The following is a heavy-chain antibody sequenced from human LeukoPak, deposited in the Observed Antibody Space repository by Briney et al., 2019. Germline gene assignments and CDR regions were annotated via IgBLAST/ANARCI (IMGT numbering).Heavy chain of an antibody. Sequence: SVSVSCKASGYTFTSYGISWVRQAPGQGGEWMGWIREYNGNRKYAQTLQGRVTITKEKTTRTAYMQRRRLRSNDTAGYYCARVAASVYYYYYYMDVWGKGTTVTISS. CDR2: IREYNGNR. CDR3: ARVAASVYYYYYYMDV. J-gene: IGHJ6*03. V-gene: IGHV1-18*01. CDR1: GYTFTSYG.